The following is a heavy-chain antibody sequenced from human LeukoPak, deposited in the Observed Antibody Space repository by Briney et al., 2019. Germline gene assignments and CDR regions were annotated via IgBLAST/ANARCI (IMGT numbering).Heavy chain of an antibody. Sequence: GGSLRLSCAASGFTFSSCSMNWVRQAPGKGLEWVSSISSSSSYIYYADSVKGRFTISRDNAKNSLYLQMNSLRAEDTAVYYCARGLEPDNWFDPWGQGTLVTVSS. CDR1: GFTFSSCS. CDR2: ISSSSSYI. J-gene: IGHJ5*02. D-gene: IGHD1-1*01. CDR3: ARGLEPDNWFDP. V-gene: IGHV3-21*01.